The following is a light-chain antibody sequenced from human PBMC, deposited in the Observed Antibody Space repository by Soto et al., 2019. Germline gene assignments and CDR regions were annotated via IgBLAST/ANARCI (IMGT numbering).Light chain of an antibody. J-gene: IGKJ4*01. Sequence: EIMLTQSPAPLSLSPGQRATLSCRASQSVSSYLAWYQQKPGQAPRLLIYDASNRATGIPARFSGSGSGTDFTLTISSLEPEDFAIYYCQQRSYWPPLTFGGGTKVEMK. CDR2: DAS. CDR3: QQRSYWPPLT. V-gene: IGKV3-11*01. CDR1: QSVSSY.